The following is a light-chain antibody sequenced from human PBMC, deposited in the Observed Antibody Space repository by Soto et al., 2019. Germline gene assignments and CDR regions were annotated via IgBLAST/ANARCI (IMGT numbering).Light chain of an antibody. CDR3: SSYTTSSVV. V-gene: IGLV2-14*01. J-gene: IGLJ2*01. CDR1: SSDVDGYNY. CDR2: DVS. Sequence: QSALTQPASVSGSPGQSITTSCTGTSSDVDGYNYVSWYQQHPGKAPKLMIYDVSNRPSGVSNRFSGSKSANTASLTISGLQAEDEADYYCSSYTTSSVVFGGGTKLTVL.